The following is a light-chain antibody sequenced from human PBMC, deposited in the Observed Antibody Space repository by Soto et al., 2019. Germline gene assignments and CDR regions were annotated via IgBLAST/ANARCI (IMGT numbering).Light chain of an antibody. CDR3: RSYTSSSPRV. CDR1: SSDVGGYNF. Sequence: QSALTQPASVSGSPGQSITISCTGTSSDVGGYNFVSWYQQHPGKAPKLIIFEVSNRPSGVSHRFSGSKSGNTASLTISGLQAEDEDDYYCRSYTSSSPRVFGGGTKVTVL. V-gene: IGLV2-14*01. J-gene: IGLJ2*01. CDR2: EVS.